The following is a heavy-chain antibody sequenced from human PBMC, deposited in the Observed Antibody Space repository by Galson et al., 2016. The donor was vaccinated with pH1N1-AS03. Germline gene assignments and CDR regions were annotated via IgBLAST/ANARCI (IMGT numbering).Heavy chain of an antibody. CDR1: GGSISSSSYY. J-gene: IGHJ5*02. CDR3: ARRVYGDYVNWFDP. D-gene: IGHD4-17*01. CDR2: IYYGGST. V-gene: IGHV4-39*01. Sequence: TLSLTCTVSGGSISSSSYYWGWIRQPPGKGLEWIGSIYYGGSTYYNPSLKSRVTISVDTSKNQFSLKLGSVTAADTAVYYCARRVYGDYVNWFDPWGQGTLVTVSS.